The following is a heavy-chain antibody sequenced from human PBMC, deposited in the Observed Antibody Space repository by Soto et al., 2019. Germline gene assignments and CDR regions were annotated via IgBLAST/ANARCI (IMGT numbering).Heavy chain of an antibody. J-gene: IGHJ6*02. V-gene: IGHV1-18*01. CDR3: ATSYYYDSSGPLGYGMDV. CDR2: ISAYNGNT. CDR1: GYTFTSYG. D-gene: IGHD3-22*01. Sequence: ASVKVSCKAFGYTFTSYGISWVRQAPGQGLEWMGWISAYNGNTNYAQKLQGRVTMTTDTSTSTAYMELRSLRSDDTAVYYCATSYYYDSSGPLGYGMDVWGQGTTVTVSS.